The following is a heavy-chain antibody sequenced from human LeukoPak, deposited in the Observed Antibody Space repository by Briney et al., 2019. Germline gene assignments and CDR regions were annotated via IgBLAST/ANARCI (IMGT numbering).Heavy chain of an antibody. J-gene: IGHJ3*02. Sequence: GASVKVSCKASGYTFTSYGISWVRQAPGQGLEWMGWINTNTGNPTYAQGFTGRFVFSLDTSVSTAYLQISSLKAEDTAVYYCARTTYYYDSSGSQHEAFDIWGQGTMVTVSS. D-gene: IGHD3-22*01. CDR2: INTNTGNP. CDR3: ARTTYYYDSSGSQHEAFDI. V-gene: IGHV7-4-1*02. CDR1: GYTFTSYG.